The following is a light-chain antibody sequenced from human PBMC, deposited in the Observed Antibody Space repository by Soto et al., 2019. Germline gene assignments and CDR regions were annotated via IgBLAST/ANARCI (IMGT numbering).Light chain of an antibody. J-gene: IGKJ4*01. Sequence: DIVLTRSPDPLAVSLGSRATINCKSSQSFLYSSNNKNYLAWYQQKPGQPPKLLIYWASTRESGVPDRFSGSGSGTDFTLTISSLQAEDVAVYYCQQYYSTPPTVGGGTKVDIK. V-gene: IGKV4-1*01. CDR2: WAS. CDR1: QSFLYSSNNKNY. CDR3: QQYYSTPPT.